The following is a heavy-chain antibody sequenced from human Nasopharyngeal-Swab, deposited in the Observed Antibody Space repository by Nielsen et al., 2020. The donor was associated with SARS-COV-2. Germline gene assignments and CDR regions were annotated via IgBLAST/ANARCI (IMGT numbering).Heavy chain of an antibody. CDR2: MNPNSGNT. Sequence: ASVKVSCKASGYTFTDYNMHWVRQATGQGLEWMGWMNPNSGNTGYAQKFQGRVTMTRNTSISTAYMELSSLRSEDTAVYYCARGQYRYSSSWYGGNWFDPWGQGTLVTVSS. D-gene: IGHD6-13*01. CDR3: ARGQYRYSSSWYGGNWFDP. V-gene: IGHV1-8*02. CDR1: GYTFTDYN. J-gene: IGHJ5*02.